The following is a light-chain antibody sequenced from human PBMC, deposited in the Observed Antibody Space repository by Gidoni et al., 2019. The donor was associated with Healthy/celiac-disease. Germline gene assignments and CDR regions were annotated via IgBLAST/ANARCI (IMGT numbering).Light chain of an antibody. CDR3: QQSYSTPWT. Sequence: IQMTQSPSSLSASVGDRVTITCRASQSISSYLNWYQQKPGKAPKLLIYAASSLQSGVPSSFSGSGSGTDFTLTISSLQPEDFATYYGQQSYSTPWTFXXXTKVEIK. CDR1: QSISSY. V-gene: IGKV1-39*01. J-gene: IGKJ1*01. CDR2: AAS.